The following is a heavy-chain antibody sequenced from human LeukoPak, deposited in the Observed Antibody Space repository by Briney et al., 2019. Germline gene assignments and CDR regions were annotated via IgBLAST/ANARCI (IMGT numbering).Heavy chain of an antibody. Sequence: GRSLRLSCAASGFTFNSHAMHWVRQAPGKGLEWVAVISSDGSNKYYADSVKGRFTISRDNSKNTLYLQMNSLRAEDMALYYCAKEGGQVAFDYWGQGTLVTVSS. J-gene: IGHJ4*02. D-gene: IGHD3-16*01. V-gene: IGHV3-30-3*01. CDR2: ISSDGSNK. CDR3: AKEGGQVAFDY. CDR1: GFTFNSHA.